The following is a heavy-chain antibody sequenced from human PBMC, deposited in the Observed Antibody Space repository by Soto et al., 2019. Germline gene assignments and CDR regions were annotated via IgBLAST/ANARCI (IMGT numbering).Heavy chain of an antibody. CDR1: GFSLSTSGMC. CDR2: IDWDDDK. V-gene: IGHV2-70*01. D-gene: IGHD1-26*01. J-gene: IGHJ4*02. Sequence: GSGPTLVNPTQTLTLTCTFSGFSLSTSGMCVSWIRQPPGKALEWLALIDWDDDKYYSTSLKTRLTISKDTSKNQVVLTMTNMDPVDTATYYCARILSVGATYYFDYWGQGTLVTVSS. CDR3: ARILSVGATYYFDY.